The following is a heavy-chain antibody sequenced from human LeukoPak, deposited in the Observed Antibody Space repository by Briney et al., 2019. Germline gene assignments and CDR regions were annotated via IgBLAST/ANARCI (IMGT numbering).Heavy chain of an antibody. CDR2: IYYGGST. V-gene: IGHV4-59*05. CDR3: ARQTISYGSYYFDY. Sequence: SETLSLTCTVSGGSISSYYWSWIRQPPGKGLEWIGSIYYGGSTYYNPSLKSRVTISVDTSKNQFSLKLSSVTAADTAVYYCARQTISYGSYYFDYWGQGTLVTVSS. CDR1: GGSISSYY. J-gene: IGHJ4*02. D-gene: IGHD5-18*01.